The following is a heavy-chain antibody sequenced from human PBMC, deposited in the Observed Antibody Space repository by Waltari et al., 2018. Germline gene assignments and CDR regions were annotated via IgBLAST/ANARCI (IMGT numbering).Heavy chain of an antibody. D-gene: IGHD6-13*01. CDR2: INHSGST. V-gene: IGHV4-34*02. CDR3: ARRPTVAGREKSYYYYYMDV. CDR1: GGSFSGYY. Sequence: QVQPQQWGAGLLKPSETLSLTCAVYGGSFSGYYWSWIRQPPGKGLEWIGEINHSGSTNYNPSLKSRVTISVDTSKNQFSLKLSSVTAADTSVYYCARRPTVAGREKSYYYYYMDVWGKGTTVTVSS. J-gene: IGHJ6*03.